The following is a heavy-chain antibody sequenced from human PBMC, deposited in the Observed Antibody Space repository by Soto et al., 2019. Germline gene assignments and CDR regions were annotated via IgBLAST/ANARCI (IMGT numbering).Heavy chain of an antibody. Sequence: HITVKESGLTLVKPTETLTLTCTFSGFSLSTYGMGVGWIRQPPGKSLEWLALIYWDDDKRYSPSLRSRLTITKDTSQNQVALTMTNMDPVDTATYSCARLTRGVYDLDRLWEKFDSWGQGTLVTVSS. CDR1: GFSLSTYGMG. V-gene: IGHV2-5*02. J-gene: IGHJ4*02. CDR3: ARLTRGVYDLDRLWEKFDS. CDR2: IYWDDDK. D-gene: IGHD5-12*01.